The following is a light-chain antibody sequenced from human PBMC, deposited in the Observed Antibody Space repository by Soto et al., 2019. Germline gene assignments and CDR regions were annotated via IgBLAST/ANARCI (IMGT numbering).Light chain of an antibody. J-gene: IGKJ2*01. Sequence: EIVLTQSPGTLSLSPGERATLSCRASQSVSSSYLAWYQQKPGQAPRLLIYAASSRATAIPDRFSGSGSGTDFTLTISRLQPEDFAVYYCQQYGSSPTTFGQGTKLEIK. CDR1: QSVSSSY. CDR3: QQYGSSPTT. CDR2: AAS. V-gene: IGKV3-20*01.